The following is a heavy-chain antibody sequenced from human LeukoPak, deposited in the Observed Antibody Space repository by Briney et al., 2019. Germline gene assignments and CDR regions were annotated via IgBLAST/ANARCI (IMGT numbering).Heavy chain of an antibody. Sequence: ASVKVSCKASGYTFTSYGISWVRQAPGQGLEWMGWISAYNGNTNYAQKRQGRVTMTTDTSTSTAYMELRSLRSDDTAVYYCATSSAMIVGASFDYWGQGTLVTVSS. D-gene: IGHD3-22*01. CDR1: GYTFTSYG. CDR3: ATSSAMIVGASFDY. V-gene: IGHV1-18*01. CDR2: ISAYNGNT. J-gene: IGHJ4*02.